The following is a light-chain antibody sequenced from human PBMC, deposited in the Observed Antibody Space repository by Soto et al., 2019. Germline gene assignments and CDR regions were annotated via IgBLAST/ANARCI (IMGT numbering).Light chain of an antibody. CDR2: AAS. J-gene: IGKJ1*01. V-gene: IGKV1-8*01. Sequence: AIRMTQSPSSLSASTGDRVTITCRASQGISSYLAWYQQKPGKAPKLLIYAASTLQSGVPSRSSGSGSGTDFTLTISCLQSEDFATYYCQQYNSYPPAFGQGTKVDIK. CDR3: QQYNSYPPA. CDR1: QGISSY.